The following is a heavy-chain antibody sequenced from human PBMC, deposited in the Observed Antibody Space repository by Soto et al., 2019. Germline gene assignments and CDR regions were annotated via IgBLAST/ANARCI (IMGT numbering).Heavy chain of an antibody. Sequence: ASVKVSCKASGYTFTSYGISWVRQAPGQGLEWMGWISAYNGNTNYAQKLQGRVTMTTDTSTSTAYMELRSLRSDDTAVYYCASGDCSGGSCYPFDFDYWGQGTLVTVAS. CDR2: ISAYNGNT. D-gene: IGHD2-15*01. J-gene: IGHJ4*02. CDR3: ASGDCSGGSCYPFDFDY. V-gene: IGHV1-18*01. CDR1: GYTFTSYG.